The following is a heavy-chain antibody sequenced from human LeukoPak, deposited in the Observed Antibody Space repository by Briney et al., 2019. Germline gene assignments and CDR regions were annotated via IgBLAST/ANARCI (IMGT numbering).Heavy chain of an antibody. D-gene: IGHD1-26*01. Sequence: SETLSLTCTVSGGSISSTSYYWDWIRQPPGKGLEWIGYIYYSGSTNYNPSLKSRVTISVDTSKNQFSLKLSSVTAADTAVYYCARHSGSYLRSYYFDYWGQGTLVTVSS. V-gene: IGHV4-61*05. CDR2: IYYSGST. CDR3: ARHSGSYLRSYYFDY. CDR1: GGSISSTSYY. J-gene: IGHJ4*02.